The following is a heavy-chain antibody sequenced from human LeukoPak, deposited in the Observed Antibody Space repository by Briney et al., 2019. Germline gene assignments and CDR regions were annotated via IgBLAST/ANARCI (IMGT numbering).Heavy chain of an antibody. CDR1: VGPISSYY. Sequence: PSETLPLTCSVPVGPISSYYWSSIPRPAGKVLERIGRIYTCGNTNSNLSLKSQVNLSVDTANNQFSLELSSVTAVDTAVFYGARQLVGFCHLGGEGTLVSV. D-gene: IGHD6-6*01. V-gene: IGHV4-4*07. CDR3: ARQLVGFCHL. CDR2: IYTCGNT. J-gene: IGHJ4*02.